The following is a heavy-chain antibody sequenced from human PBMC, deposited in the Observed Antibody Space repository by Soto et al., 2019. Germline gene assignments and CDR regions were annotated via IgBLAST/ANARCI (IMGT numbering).Heavy chain of an antibody. V-gene: IGHV1-24*01. CDR3: ATDVSIFARGYYYYYGMDV. J-gene: IGHJ6*02. CDR2: FDPEDGET. Sequence: ASVKVSCKVSGYTLTELSVHWVRQAPGKGLEWMGGFDPEDGETIYAQKFQGRVTMTEDTSTDTAYMELSSLRSEDTAVYYCATDVSIFARGYYYYYGMDVWGQGTTVTVSS. CDR1: GYTLTELS. D-gene: IGHD3-3*01.